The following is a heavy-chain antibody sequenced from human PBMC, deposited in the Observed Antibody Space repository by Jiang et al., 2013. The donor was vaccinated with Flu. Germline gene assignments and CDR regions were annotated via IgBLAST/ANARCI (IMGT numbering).Heavy chain of an antibody. D-gene: IGHD3-9*01. CDR1: GFTFGDYA. V-gene: IGHV3-49*03. J-gene: IGHJ5*02. CDR3: TRWGLNYDSLTGYYNDWFDP. CDR2: IRSKTYGGTT. Sequence: VQLVESGGGLVQPGRSLRLSCTAFGFTFGDYAMSWFRQAPGKGLEWIGFIRSKTYGGTTEYAASVKGRSFISREDSRGIAYLQMDSLKPEDTAVYYCTRWGLNYDSLTGYYNDWFDPWGQGTLVTVSS.